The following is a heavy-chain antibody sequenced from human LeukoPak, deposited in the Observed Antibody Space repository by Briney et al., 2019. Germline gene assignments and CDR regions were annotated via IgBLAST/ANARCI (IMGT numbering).Heavy chain of an antibody. CDR3: ARAAYSGSYHSDY. J-gene: IGHJ4*02. CDR2: LYYDGRT. Sequence: PSETLSLTCTVFGDSVSSSNYYWAWFRQPPGKGLDWIGSLYYDGRTYYSPSLESRVTVSVDTSKNQFALKLTSVTAADTAVYYCARAAYSGSYHSDYWGQGTLVTVSS. D-gene: IGHD1-26*01. V-gene: IGHV4-39*01. CDR1: GDSVSSSNYY.